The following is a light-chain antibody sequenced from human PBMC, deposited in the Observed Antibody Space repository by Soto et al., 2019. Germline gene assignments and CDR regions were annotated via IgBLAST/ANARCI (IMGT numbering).Light chain of an antibody. V-gene: IGKV3-15*01. CDR3: QQHSSWPLT. CDR2: SVS. J-gene: IGKJ2*01. Sequence: IVMTQSPATLPVSPGERATLSCRASQSISSSTLAWYQQNPGQPPRLLIYSVSTRAAGIPARFSGSGSGTEFTLTISSLQSEDFAVYYCQQHSSWPLTFGQGTKLEI. CDR1: QSISSS.